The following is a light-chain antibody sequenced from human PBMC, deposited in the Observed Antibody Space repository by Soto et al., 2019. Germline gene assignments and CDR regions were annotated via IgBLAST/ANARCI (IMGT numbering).Light chain of an antibody. CDR2: GAS. V-gene: IGKV3-20*01. Sequence: EIVLTQSPGTLSLSPGERATLSCRASQSVISTYLAWYQQKPGQAPRLLIYGASNRATGITDRFTGSGSGTDFNLAITALEPKDFPVYYCEQYDSSPLSFGGATKVDIK. CDR1: QSVISTY. J-gene: IGKJ4*01. CDR3: EQYDSSPLS.